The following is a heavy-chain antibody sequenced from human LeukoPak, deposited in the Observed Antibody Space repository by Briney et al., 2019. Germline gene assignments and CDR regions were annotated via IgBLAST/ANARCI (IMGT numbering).Heavy chain of an antibody. J-gene: IGHJ5*02. CDR2: IKYDGDEK. D-gene: IGHD3-22*01. CDR1: GFIFSTYW. CDR3: AREYTFKYYYDSSGYDWFDP. V-gene: IGHV3-7*01. Sequence: PGGSLRLSCAASGFIFSTYWMTWVRQAPGKGLEWVATIKYDGDEKFYVDSVTGRFTISRDNAKNSLYLQMNSLRDEDTAVYYCAREYTFKYYYDSSGYDWFDPWGQGTLVTVSS.